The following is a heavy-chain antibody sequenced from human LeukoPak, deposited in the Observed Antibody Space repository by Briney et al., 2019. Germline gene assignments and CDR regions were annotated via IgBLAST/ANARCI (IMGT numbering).Heavy chain of an antibody. CDR2: IYSTGGK. CDR1: EFTVSTNY. V-gene: IGHV3-66*01. Sequence: PGGSLRLSCAASEFTVSTNYMSWVRRAPGKGLEWVSIIYSTGGKYYADSVKGRFTISRDNSKRTLYLQMNSLRGEDTAVYYCARGSDGWFAFDYWGQGILVTVSS. J-gene: IGHJ4*02. CDR3: ARGSDGWFAFDY. D-gene: IGHD6-19*01.